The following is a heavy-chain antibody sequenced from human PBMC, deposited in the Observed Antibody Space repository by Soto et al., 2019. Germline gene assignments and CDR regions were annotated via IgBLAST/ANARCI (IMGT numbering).Heavy chain of an antibody. CDR1: GGSFSPNY. Sequence: LEILSLTCTVSGGSFSPNYLAWIRQPPGKGLEWVGYIYFGGTTSYNPSLKSRVTISLETSNSQFSLRLSSVTAADTAVYFCARRHGLDIDAYYWGQGILVTVSS. V-gene: IGHV4-59*08. CDR3: ARRHGLDIDAYY. D-gene: IGHD3-10*01. CDR2: IYFGGTT. J-gene: IGHJ4*02.